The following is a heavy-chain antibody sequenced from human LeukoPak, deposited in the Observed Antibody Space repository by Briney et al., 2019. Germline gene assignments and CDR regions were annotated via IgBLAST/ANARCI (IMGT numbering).Heavy chain of an antibody. CDR1: GFTFSSYA. CDR3: AREFSGWYRHFDY. J-gene: IGHJ4*02. D-gene: IGHD6-19*01. Sequence: PGGSLRLSCAASGFTFSSYAMHWVRQAPGKGLEYVSAISSNGGSTYYANSVKGRFTISRDNSKNTLYLQMGSLRAEDMGVYYCAREFSGWYRHFDYWGQGTLVTVSS. CDR2: ISSNGGST. V-gene: IGHV3-64*01.